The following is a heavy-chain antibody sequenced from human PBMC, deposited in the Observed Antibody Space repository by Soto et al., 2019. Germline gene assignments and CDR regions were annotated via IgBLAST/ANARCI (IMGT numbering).Heavy chain of an antibody. V-gene: IGHV3-48*01. CDR1: GFTFSTYS. D-gene: IGHD3-10*01. J-gene: IGHJ4*02. Sequence: EVLLVESGGGLVQPGGSLRLSCAASGFTFSTYSMNWVRQAPGKGLEWISYISSSGSPIYYADSVKGRFTISRDNAKNSLYLQINSLRAEDTAVYYCARDYYGSGSYGAYWGQGSLVTASP. CDR2: ISSSGSPI. CDR3: ARDYYGSGSYGAY.